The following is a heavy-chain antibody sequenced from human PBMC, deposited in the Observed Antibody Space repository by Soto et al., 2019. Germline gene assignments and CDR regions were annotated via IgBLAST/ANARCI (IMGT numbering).Heavy chain of an antibody. Sequence: SVQVSCKASGGTFSSYAISWVRQAPGQGLEWMGGIIPIFGTANYAQKFQGRVTITADESTSTAYMELSSLRSEDTAVYYCARLAAAGTGGRYYYYYGMDVWGQGTTVTVS. J-gene: IGHJ6*02. V-gene: IGHV1-69*13. CDR1: GGTFSSYA. CDR2: IIPIFGTA. D-gene: IGHD6-13*01. CDR3: ARLAAAGTGGRYYYYYGMDV.